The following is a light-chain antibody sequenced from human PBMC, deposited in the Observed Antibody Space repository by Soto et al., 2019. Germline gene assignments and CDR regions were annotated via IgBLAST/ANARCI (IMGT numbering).Light chain of an antibody. CDR2: EVT. CDR3: SSYTISNTLPFV. Sequence: QSVLTLPASVSGSPGQSITISCTGTRRDVGGYNYVSWYQQYPGKSPKLLIYEVTHRPSGVSNRFSGSKSGNTASLTISGIQAEDEADYYCSSYTISNTLPFVFGTGTKVTVL. J-gene: IGLJ1*01. V-gene: IGLV2-14*01. CDR1: RRDVGGYNY.